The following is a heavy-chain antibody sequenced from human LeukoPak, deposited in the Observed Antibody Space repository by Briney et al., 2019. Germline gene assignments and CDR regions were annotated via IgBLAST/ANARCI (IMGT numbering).Heavy chain of an antibody. V-gene: IGHV3-11*05. D-gene: IGHD6-19*01. CDR2: ISRSGTDT. CDR1: GFSFSDYY. J-gene: IGHJ5*01. Sequence: GGSLRLSCAASGFSFSDYYMSWIRQAPGKGLEWVSHISRSGTDTYYADSVKGRFTLSRDTLKNTVYLQMNSLTAEDTALYYCAGDRRTSGWYASWGQGTLVTVSS. CDR3: AGDRRTSGWYAS.